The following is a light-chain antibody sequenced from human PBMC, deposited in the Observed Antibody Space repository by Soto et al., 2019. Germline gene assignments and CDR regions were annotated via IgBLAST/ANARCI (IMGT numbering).Light chain of an antibody. CDR3: QQYDNWPWT. Sequence: EIVMTQSPATLSVSPVERATLSCMASQSVSSNLAWYQQKPGQAPRLLIYGASTRATGIPARFSGSGSGTEFTLTISSLQSEDFAVYSCQQYDNWPWTFGQGTKVDIK. V-gene: IGKV3-15*01. J-gene: IGKJ1*01. CDR1: QSVSSN. CDR2: GAS.